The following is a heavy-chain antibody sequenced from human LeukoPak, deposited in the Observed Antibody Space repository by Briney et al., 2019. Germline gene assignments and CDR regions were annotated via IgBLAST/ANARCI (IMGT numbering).Heavy chain of an antibody. V-gene: IGHV3-30*02. Sequence: GGSLRLSCAASGFTFSSYGMHWVRQAPGKGLEWVAFIRYDGSNKYYADSVKGRFTISRDNSKNTLYLQMNSLRAEDTAVYYCASVVIAYYYYYMDVWGKGTTVTISS. J-gene: IGHJ6*03. CDR2: IRYDGSNK. CDR1: GFTFSSYG. CDR3: ASVVIAYYYYYMDV. D-gene: IGHD3-22*01.